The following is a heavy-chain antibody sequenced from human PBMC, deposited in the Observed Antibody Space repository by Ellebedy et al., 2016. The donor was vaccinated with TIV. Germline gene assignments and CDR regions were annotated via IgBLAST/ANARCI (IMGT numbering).Heavy chain of an antibody. V-gene: IGHV4-39*07. Sequence: SETLSLTCTVSGGSISSSSYYWGWIRQPPGKGLEWIGSIYYSGSTYYNPSLKSRVTISVDTSKNQFSLKLSSVTAADTAVYYCARAAVAGTLSYFDYWGQGTLVTVSS. D-gene: IGHD6-19*01. CDR2: IYYSGST. J-gene: IGHJ4*02. CDR3: ARAAVAGTLSYFDY. CDR1: GGSISSSSYY.